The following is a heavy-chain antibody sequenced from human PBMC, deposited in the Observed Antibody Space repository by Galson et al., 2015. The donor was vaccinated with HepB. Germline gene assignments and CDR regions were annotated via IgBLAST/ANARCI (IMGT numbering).Heavy chain of an antibody. J-gene: IGHJ4*02. D-gene: IGHD7-27*01. CDR3: TRDANWGSQDYFDS. CDR2: INPGGGQT. Sequence: SVKVSCNASGYTFTRYYIHWVRQAPGQGLEWMGIINPGGGQTTYAQKFQGRVTLTRDTSTSTVYMGLSSLRSDDTAVYYCTRDANWGSQDYFDSWGQGTLVTVSS. V-gene: IGHV1-46*03. CDR1: GYTFTRYY.